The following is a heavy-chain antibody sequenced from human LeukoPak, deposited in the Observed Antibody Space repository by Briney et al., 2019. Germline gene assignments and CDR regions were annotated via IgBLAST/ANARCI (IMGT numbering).Heavy chain of an antibody. J-gene: IGHJ4*02. CDR3: VRDDSQDSSGYSPYFDY. CDR1: GFTFRSYA. V-gene: IGHV3-30*01. CDR2: ISYDGSNK. D-gene: IGHD3-22*01. Sequence: GRSLRLSCAGSGFTFRSYAMHWVRQAPGKGLEWVAVISYDGSNKYYADSVKGRFTISRDNSKNTLYLQMNSLRAEDTAVYYCVRDDSQDSSGYSPYFDYWGQGTLVTVSS.